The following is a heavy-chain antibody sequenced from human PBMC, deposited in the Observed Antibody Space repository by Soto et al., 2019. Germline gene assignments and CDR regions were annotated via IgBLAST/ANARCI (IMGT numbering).Heavy chain of an antibody. CDR2: IYYRGTT. V-gene: IGHV4-59*01. J-gene: IGHJ5*02. CDR1: GGFINSDY. CDR3: ARDFVAGSTWFDP. D-gene: IGHD6-19*01. Sequence: SETLSLTYTVSGGFINSDYWSWIRQSPGKGLEWIGYIYYRGTTRYNPSLKSRVTLSVDTSENQFSLKLRSVTAADTAVYYCARDFVAGSTWFDPWGQGILVTVSS.